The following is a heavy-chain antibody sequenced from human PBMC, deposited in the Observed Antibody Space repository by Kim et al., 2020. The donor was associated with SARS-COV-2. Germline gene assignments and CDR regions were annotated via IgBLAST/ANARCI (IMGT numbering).Heavy chain of an antibody. V-gene: IGHV4-59*01. J-gene: IGHJ3*02. CDR1: GGSISSYY. CDR2: IYYSGST. Sequence: SETLSLTCTVSGGSISSYYWSWIRQPPGKGLEWIGYIYYSGSTNYNPSLKSRVTISVDTSKNQFSLKLSSVTAADTAVYYCARAQSSGWYGIAFDIWGQGTMVTVSS. CDR3: ARAQSSGWYGIAFDI. D-gene: IGHD6-19*01.